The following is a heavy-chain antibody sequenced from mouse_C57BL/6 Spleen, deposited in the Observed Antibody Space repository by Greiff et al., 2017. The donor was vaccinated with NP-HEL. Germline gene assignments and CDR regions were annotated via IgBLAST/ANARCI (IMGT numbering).Heavy chain of an antibody. Sequence: QVQLQQPGAELVRPGSSVKLSSKASGYTFTSYWMHWVKQRPIQGLEWIGNIDPSDSETHYNQKFKDKATLTVDKSSSTAYMQLSSLTSEDSAVYYCARYDGYYLYWGQGTTLTVSS. V-gene: IGHV1-52*01. J-gene: IGHJ2*01. D-gene: IGHD2-3*01. CDR2: IDPSDSET. CDR1: GYTFTSYW. CDR3: ARYDGYYLY.